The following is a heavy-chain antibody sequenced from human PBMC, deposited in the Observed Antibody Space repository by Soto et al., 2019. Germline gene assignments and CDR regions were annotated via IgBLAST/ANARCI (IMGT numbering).Heavy chain of an antibody. V-gene: IGHV1-69*13. CDR2: IIPIFGTA. Sequence: SVKVSCKASGGTSSSYAISWVRQAPGQGLEWMGGIIPIFGTANYAQKFQGRVTITADESTSTAYMELSSLRSEDTAVYYCARRRIQLWLPLVGYYYYGMDVWGQGTTVTV. CDR1: GGTSSSYA. J-gene: IGHJ6*02. D-gene: IGHD5-18*01. CDR3: ARRRIQLWLPLVGYYYYGMDV.